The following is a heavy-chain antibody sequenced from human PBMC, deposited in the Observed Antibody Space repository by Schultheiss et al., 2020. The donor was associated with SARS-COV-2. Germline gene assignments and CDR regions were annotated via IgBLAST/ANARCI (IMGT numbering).Heavy chain of an antibody. V-gene: IGHV3-11*05. Sequence: GGSLRLSCAASGFIFSDYYMSWIRQAPGKGLEWVASISGSGYDTSYADSVKGRFTISRDNAKNSLYLQMRSLRVEDTALYYCARDDGDDPYFRYYYGMDVWGQGTTVTVSS. CDR2: ISGSGYDT. CDR1: GFIFSDYY. D-gene: IGHD2/OR15-2a*01. CDR3: ARDDGDDPYFRYYYGMDV. J-gene: IGHJ6*02.